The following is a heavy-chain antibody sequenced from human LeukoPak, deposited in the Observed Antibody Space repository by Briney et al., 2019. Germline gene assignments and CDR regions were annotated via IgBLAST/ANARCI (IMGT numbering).Heavy chain of an antibody. J-gene: IGHJ4*02. CDR1: GFTFSSYG. Sequence: PGGSLRLSCAASGFTFSSYGMSWVRQAPGKGLEWVSAISGSGGSTYYADSVKGRFTISRDNSKNTLYLQMNSLRAEDTAVYYCAKDPSRYDILTGYYFGEFDYWGQGTLVTVSS. CDR2: ISGSGGST. D-gene: IGHD3-9*01. CDR3: AKDPSRYDILTGYYFGEFDY. V-gene: IGHV3-23*01.